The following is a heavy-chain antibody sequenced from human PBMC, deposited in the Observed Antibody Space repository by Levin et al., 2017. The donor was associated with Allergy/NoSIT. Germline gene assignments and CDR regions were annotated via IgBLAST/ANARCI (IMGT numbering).Heavy chain of an antibody. D-gene: IGHD4-17*01. J-gene: IGHJ4*02. CDR2: ISSVSSSV. CDR3: ARGGHYGDYVGY. Sequence: GESLKISCAASGFTFSSYTMNWVRQAPGKGLECISYISSVSSSVYYTDSVKGRFTISRDNAKNSLYLQMNSLRDDDTAVYYCARGGHYGDYVGYWGQGTLVTVSS. CDR1: GFTFSSYT. V-gene: IGHV3-48*02.